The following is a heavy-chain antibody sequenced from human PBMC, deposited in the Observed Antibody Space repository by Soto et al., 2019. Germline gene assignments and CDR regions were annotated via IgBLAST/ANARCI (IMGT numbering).Heavy chain of an antibody. CDR1: GFTLSDYY. V-gene: IGHV3-11*01. CDR3: ARIRRDGYYNF. D-gene: IGHD3-9*01. J-gene: IGHJ4*02. CDR2: ISISGTTI. Sequence: QVQLVESGGGLVKPGGSLRLSCAASGFTLSDYYMTWIRQAPGKGLEWVPDISISGTTIHYAASVRGRFTISRDNARNALWLQMNTLSAGDTAVYYFARIRRDGYYNFWAQGALVTVSS.